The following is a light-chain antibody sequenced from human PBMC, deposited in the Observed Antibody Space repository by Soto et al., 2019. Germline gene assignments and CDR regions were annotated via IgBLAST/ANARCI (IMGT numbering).Light chain of an antibody. J-gene: IGKJ1*01. CDR1: RSVGTY. Sequence: DIQMTQSPSTLYASVGDRVTITCRASRSVGTYLAWYQQKPGQAPTLLISKASILESGVTSRFGGSGYRTEFTLTISSLQPDEFATYYCQQYNSYPWTFGQGTKMDI. V-gene: IGKV1-5*03. CDR3: QQYNSYPWT. CDR2: KAS.